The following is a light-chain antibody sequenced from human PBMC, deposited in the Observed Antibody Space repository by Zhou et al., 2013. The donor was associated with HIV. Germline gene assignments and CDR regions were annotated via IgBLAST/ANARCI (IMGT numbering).Light chain of an antibody. Sequence: EIVLTQSPGTLSLSPGERATLSCRASQSISSYLAWYQQKPGQAPRLLIYDASNRATGIPARFSGSGPGTDFTLTISSLEPEDFAVYYCQQYGSSPPTFGQGTKVEIK. CDR3: QQYGSSPPT. V-gene: IGKV3-20*01. J-gene: IGKJ1*01. CDR2: DAS. CDR1: QSISSY.